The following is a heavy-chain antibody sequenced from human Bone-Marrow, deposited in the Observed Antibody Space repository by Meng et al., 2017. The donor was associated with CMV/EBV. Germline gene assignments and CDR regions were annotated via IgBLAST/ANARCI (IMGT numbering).Heavy chain of an antibody. V-gene: IGHV1-2*02. CDR2: INPNSGGT. D-gene: IGHD3-10*01. Sequence: QGQRVQPGSEVKKPGASVKVSCKAPGYTFTGYNMHWVRQAPGQGLEWMGWINPNSGGTNYAQKFQGRVTMTRDTSISTAYMELSRLRSDDTAVYYCSYGSGSYYPFDYWGQGTLVTVSS. CDR1: GYTFTGYN. J-gene: IGHJ4*02. CDR3: SYGSGSYYPFDY.